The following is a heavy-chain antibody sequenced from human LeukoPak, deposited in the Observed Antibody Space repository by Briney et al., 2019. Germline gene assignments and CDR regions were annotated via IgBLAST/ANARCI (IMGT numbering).Heavy chain of an antibody. J-gene: IGHJ5*02. CDR1: GGSISSYY. D-gene: IGHD3-16*01. CDR2: IYYSGST. CDR3: ARSIMITFGAKDNWFDP. V-gene: IGHV4-59*08. Sequence: SETLSLTCTVSGGSISSYYWSWIRQPPGKGLEWLGYIYYSGSTTYNPSLKSRVTISVDTSKNQFSLKLSSVTAADTAVYYCARSIMITFGAKDNWFDPWGQGTLVTVSS.